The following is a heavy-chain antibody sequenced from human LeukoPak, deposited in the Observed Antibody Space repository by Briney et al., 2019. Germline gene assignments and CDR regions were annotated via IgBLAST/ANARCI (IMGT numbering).Heavy chain of an antibody. J-gene: IGHJ4*02. CDR3: TRGSSGWWYYFDY. V-gene: IGHV1-69*06. CDR1: GGTFSSYA. CDR2: IIPIFGTA. Sequence: GASVKVSCKASGGTFSSYAISWVRQAPGQGLEWMGGIIPIFGTANYAQKFQGRVTITADKSTSTAYMELSSLRSEDAAVYYCTRGSSGWWYYFDYWGQGTLVTVSS. D-gene: IGHD6-19*01.